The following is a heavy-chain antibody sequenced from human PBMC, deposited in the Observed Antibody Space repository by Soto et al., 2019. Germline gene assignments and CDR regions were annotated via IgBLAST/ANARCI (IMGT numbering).Heavy chain of an antibody. V-gene: IGHV1-69*13. CDR2: IIPIFVTA. Sequence: AGSLKVSCKPSGGTFSSYAITWVRQAPGQGLEWMGGIIPIFVTANYAQKFQGRVTITADESTSTAYMELSSLRSEDTAVYYCAREITYCGCDCYSEYYYYGMDVWVEGRRPPSPQ. CDR3: AREITYCGCDCYSEYYYYGMDV. D-gene: IGHD2-21*02. J-gene: IGHJ6*04. CDR1: GGTFSSYA.